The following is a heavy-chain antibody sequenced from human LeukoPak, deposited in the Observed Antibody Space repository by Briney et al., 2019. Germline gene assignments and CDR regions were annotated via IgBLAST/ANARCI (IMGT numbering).Heavy chain of an antibody. J-gene: IGHJ4*02. D-gene: IGHD2-2*01. CDR2: ISGSGGST. CDR1: GFTFSGYA. CDR3: AKSGPYCSSTSCYAPYFDS. Sequence: GGSLRLSCAASGFTFSGYAMSWVRQAPGKGLEWVSAISGSGGSTYYADSVKGRFTISRDNSKNTLYLQMNSLRAEDTAVYYCAKSGPYCSSTSCYAPYFDSWGQGTLVTVSS. V-gene: IGHV3-23*01.